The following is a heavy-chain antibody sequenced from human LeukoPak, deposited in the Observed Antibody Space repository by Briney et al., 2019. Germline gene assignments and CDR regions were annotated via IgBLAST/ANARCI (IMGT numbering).Heavy chain of an antibody. V-gene: IGHV3-48*04. D-gene: IGHD2-21*01. J-gene: IGHJ5*02. CDR3: APPSYSPWP. CDR1: GFSFSGYS. CDR2: ISRSSMTI. Sequence: GGSLRLSCEASGFSFSGYSMNWVSQAPGKGLEWVSYISRSSMTIYYADSVRGRFTVSRDNAKNSLYLQMNSLRAEDTAVYFCAPPSYSPWPWGQGTLVVVSS.